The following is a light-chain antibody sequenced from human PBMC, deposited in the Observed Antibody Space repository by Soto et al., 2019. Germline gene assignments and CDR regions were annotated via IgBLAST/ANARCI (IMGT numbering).Light chain of an antibody. CDR2: AAY. CDR1: QGISSW. J-gene: IGKJ1*01. CDR3: QQSYSTRWT. Sequence: DIQMTQKKSSVSASVGDRVTITCRASQGISSWLAWYQHKPGEAPKLLISAAYTLQSGVPSRFSGSGSGTDFTLTISSLQPEDFTPYYCQQSYSTRWTFAQGTKVDTK. V-gene: IGKV1-12*01.